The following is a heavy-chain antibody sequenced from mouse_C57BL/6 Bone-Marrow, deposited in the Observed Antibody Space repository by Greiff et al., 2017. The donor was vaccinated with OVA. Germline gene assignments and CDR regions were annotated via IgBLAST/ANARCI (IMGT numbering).Heavy chain of an antibody. CDR1: GFTFSDYG. CDR2: ISSGSSTI. V-gene: IGHV5-17*01. Sequence: EVQLVESGGGLVQPKGSLKLSCAASGFTFSDYGMHWVRQAPEKGLEWVAYISSGSSTIYYADTVKGRFTISRDNAKNTLFLQMTSLRSEDTAMYYCARPGDYDPFAYWGQGTLVTVSA. J-gene: IGHJ3*01. CDR3: ARPGDYDPFAY. D-gene: IGHD2-4*01.